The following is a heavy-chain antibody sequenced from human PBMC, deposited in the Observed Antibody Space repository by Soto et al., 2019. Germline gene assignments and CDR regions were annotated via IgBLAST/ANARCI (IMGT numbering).Heavy chain of an antibody. CDR3: ARDRGWFPEPHYMDV. V-gene: IGHV3-21*01. CDR1: GFTLSSYS. CDR2: ISHTGAFV. Sequence: GGSLRLSCAASGFTLSSYSMHWVSQAPGKGLEWVSSISHTGAFVFYADSVKGRFTISRDSAENSLYLQMNSLRAEDTAVYYCARDRGWFPEPHYMDVWGKGTTVTVSS. D-gene: IGHD2-15*01. J-gene: IGHJ6*03.